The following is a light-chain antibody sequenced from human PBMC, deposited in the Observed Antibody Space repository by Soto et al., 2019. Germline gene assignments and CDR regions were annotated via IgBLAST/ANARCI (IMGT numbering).Light chain of an antibody. CDR3: CSYAGNSVI. CDR2: EDN. V-gene: IGLV2-23*01. J-gene: IGLJ2*01. CDR1: SDDIGIYYI. Sequence: QSVLTQPASVSGSPGQSITNSCTGTSDDIGIYYIVSWIKHHPGEAPKLMIYEDNKRPSGISNRFSGSKSGNTASLTISGLQAEDEVDYYCCSYAGNSVIFGGGTKLTVL.